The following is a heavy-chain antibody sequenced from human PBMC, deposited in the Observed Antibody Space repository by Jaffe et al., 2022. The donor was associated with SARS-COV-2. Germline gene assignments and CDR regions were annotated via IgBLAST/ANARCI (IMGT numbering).Heavy chain of an antibody. CDR3: ARVTPAMDV. V-gene: IGHV1-69*06. Sequence: QVQLVQSGAEVKKPGSSVKVSCKASGETLRNFALTWVRQAPGQGLEWMGGIIPSSGAANYAQSFQGRVTITADKFTSTAYMELSSLTSKDTAMYYCARVTPAMDVWGRGTTVTVSS. J-gene: IGHJ6*04. CDR1: GETLRNFA. CDR2: IIPSSGAA.